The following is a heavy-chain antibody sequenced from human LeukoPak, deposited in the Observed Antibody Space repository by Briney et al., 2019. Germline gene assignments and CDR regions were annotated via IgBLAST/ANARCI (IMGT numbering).Heavy chain of an antibody. V-gene: IGHV1-2*02. J-gene: IGHJ4*02. CDR1: GGTFSSYA. Sequence: ASVKVSCKASGGTFSSYAISWVRQAPGQGLEWMGWINPNSGGTNYAQKFQGRVTMTRDTSISTAYMELSRLRSDDTAVYYCARDSYSGTTLDYWGQGTLVTVSS. D-gene: IGHD1-7*01. CDR3: ARDSYSGTTLDY. CDR2: INPNSGGT.